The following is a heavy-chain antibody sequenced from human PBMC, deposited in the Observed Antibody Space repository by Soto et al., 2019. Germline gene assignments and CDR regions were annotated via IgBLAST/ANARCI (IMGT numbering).Heavy chain of an antibody. Sequence: SETLSLTCTVSGGSISSXDYYWSWXXQPPGKGLEWIGYIYYSGSTYYNPSLKSRVTISVDTSKNQFSLKLSSVTAADTAVYYCAREGRAAIAPFDYWGQGTLVTVSS. CDR2: IYYSGST. CDR1: GGSISSXDYY. J-gene: IGHJ4*02. V-gene: IGHV4-30-4*01. CDR3: AREGRAAIAPFDY. D-gene: IGHD2-2*01.